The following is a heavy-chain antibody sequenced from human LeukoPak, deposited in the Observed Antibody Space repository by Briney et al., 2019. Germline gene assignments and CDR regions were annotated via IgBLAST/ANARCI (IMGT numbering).Heavy chain of an antibody. D-gene: IGHD3-16*01. CDR2: IIPIFGTA. CDR3: ARADNWEGAKGD. J-gene: IGHJ3*01. CDR1: GGTFSSYA. V-gene: IGHV1-69*06. Sequence: ASVKVSCKASGGTFSSYAISWVRQAPGQGLEWMGGIIPIFGTANYAQRFQGRLTITADKSTSTAYMELSSLRSEDTAVYYCARADNWEGAKGDWGQGTMVTVSS.